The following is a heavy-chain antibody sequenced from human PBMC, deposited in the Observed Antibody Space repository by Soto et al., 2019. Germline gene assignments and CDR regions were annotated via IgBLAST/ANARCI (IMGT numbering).Heavy chain of an antibody. D-gene: IGHD4-17*01. CDR2: ISPIFGTA. CDR1: GGTFSSYA. Sequence: QVQLVQSGAEVKKPGSSVKVSCKASGGTFSSYAISWVRQAPGQGLEWMGGISPIFGTANYAQKFQGRVTITADESTSTAYMELSSLRPEDTAVYYCARGVGDGDYYYYYGMDVWGQGTTVTVSS. V-gene: IGHV1-69*01. J-gene: IGHJ6*02. CDR3: ARGVGDGDYYYYYGMDV.